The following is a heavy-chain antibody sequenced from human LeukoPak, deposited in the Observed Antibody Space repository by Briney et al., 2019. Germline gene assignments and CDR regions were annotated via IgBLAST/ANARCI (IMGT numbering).Heavy chain of an antibody. J-gene: IGHJ6*02. Sequence: GGSLRLSCGASGFTFSSYAMSWVRQAPGKGLEWVSVISGSGGSTYYADSVKGRFTISRDNSKNTLYLQMNSLRAEDTAVYYCAKGPGGDFDWLPYYYYGMDVWGQGTTVTVSS. CDR1: GFTFSSYA. CDR2: ISGSGGST. V-gene: IGHV3-23*01. CDR3: AKGPGGDFDWLPYYYYGMDV. D-gene: IGHD3-9*01.